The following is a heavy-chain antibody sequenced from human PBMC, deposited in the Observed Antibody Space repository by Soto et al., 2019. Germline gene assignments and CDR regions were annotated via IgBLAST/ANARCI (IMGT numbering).Heavy chain of an antibody. J-gene: IGHJ4*02. Sequence: WETLSLTCTVSGGSISSYYLSWIRQPPGKGLEWIGYIYYSGSTNYNPSLKSRVTISVDTSKNQFSLKLSSVTAADTAVYYCARSEATGLDHWGQGTLVTVSS. CDR3: ARSEATGLDH. D-gene: IGHD1-26*01. V-gene: IGHV4-59*08. CDR2: IYYSGST. CDR1: GGSISSYY.